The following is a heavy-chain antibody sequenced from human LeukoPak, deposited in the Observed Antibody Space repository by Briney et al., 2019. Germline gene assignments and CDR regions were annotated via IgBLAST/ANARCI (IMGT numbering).Heavy chain of an antibody. V-gene: IGHV4-59*01. D-gene: IGHD6-13*01. CDR1: GGSFSSYY. Sequence: PSETLSLTCTLSGGSFSSYYWSWIRQPPGKGLEWIGYIYYSGSTNYNPSLKSRVTISVDTSKNQFSLKLSSVTATDTAVYYCARVGIAAATTYYFDYWGQGTLVTVSS. CDR2: IYYSGST. CDR3: ARVGIAAATTYYFDY. J-gene: IGHJ4*02.